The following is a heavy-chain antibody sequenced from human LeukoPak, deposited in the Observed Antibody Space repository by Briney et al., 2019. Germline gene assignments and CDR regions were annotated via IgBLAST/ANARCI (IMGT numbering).Heavy chain of an antibody. CDR1: GFTFSSYG. D-gene: IGHD1-7*01. J-gene: IGHJ4*02. CDR2: IKQDGSEN. CDR3: ARGWNYAFRFDY. V-gene: IGHV3-7*01. Sequence: GGSLRLSCAASGFTFSSYGMHWVRQAPGKGLEWVAHIKQDGSENYYVDSIKGRFTISRDNAKNLVYLQMNSLRAEDTAVYYCARGWNYAFRFDYWGQGTLVTVSS.